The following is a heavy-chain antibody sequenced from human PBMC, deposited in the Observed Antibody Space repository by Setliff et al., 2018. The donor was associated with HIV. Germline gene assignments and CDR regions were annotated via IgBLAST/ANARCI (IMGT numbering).Heavy chain of an antibody. CDR2: ISGDNGDT. D-gene: IGHD3-9*01. CDR3: AIDGLSYNILPGSIAYFHSGMDV. V-gene: IGHV1-18*01. Sequence: GASVKVSCKASGYTISAHGVSWVRHAPGHGLEWMGWISGDNGDTKYSQRFQGRLTMTTETSTNTAYMELRSLRSDDTAVYYCAIDGLSYNILPGSIAYFHSGMDVWGQGTTVTVSS. CDR1: GYTISAHG. J-gene: IGHJ6*02.